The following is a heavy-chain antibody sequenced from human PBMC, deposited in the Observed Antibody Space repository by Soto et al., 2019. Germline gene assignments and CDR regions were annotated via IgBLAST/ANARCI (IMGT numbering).Heavy chain of an antibody. Sequence: SETLSLTCTVSGGSISSGDYYWSWIRHPPGKGLEWIGYIYYSGSTYYNPSLKSRVTISVDTSKNQFSLKLSSVTAADTAVYYGARLSRRMINAFDTWGQGTTVTVSS. V-gene: IGHV4-30-4*01. CDR1: GGSISSGDYY. CDR3: ARLSRRMINAFDT. D-gene: IGHD3-16*01. CDR2: IYYSGST. J-gene: IGHJ3*02.